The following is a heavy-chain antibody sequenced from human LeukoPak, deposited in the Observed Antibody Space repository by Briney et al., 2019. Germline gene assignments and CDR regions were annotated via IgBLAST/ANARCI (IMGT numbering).Heavy chain of an antibody. V-gene: IGHV1-2*02. CDR1: GYTFTGYY. Sequence: ASVKVFCKASGYTFTGYYMHWVRQAPGQGVEWMGWINPNSGGTNYAQKFQGRVTMTRDTSISTAYMELSRLRSDDTAVYYCAREGDLVVVPGFGYWGQGTLVTVSS. CDR2: INPNSGGT. J-gene: IGHJ4*02. D-gene: IGHD2-2*01. CDR3: AREGDLVVVPGFGY.